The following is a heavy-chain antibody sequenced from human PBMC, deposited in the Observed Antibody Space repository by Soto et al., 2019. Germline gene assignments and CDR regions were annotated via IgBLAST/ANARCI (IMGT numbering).Heavy chain of an antibody. CDR3: ATSNYYDSSGYLPGGPYYYGMDV. CDR2: FDPEDGET. V-gene: IGHV1-24*01. Sequence: ASVKVSCKVSGYTLTELSMHWVRQAPGKGLEGMGGFDPEDGETTYAQKFQGRVTMTEDTSTDTAYMELSSLRSEDTAVYYCATSNYYDSSGYLPGGPYYYGMDVWGQGTTVTVSS. J-gene: IGHJ6*02. D-gene: IGHD3-22*01. CDR1: GYTLTELS.